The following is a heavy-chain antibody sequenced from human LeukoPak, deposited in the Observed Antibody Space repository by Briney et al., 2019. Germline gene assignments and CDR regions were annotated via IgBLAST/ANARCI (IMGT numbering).Heavy chain of an antibody. CDR3: ARCGGDCNWFDP. Sequence: SETLSLTCTVSGGSISSSRYYWDWIRQPPGKGLECIGSIYYSGSTNYNPSLKSRVTISVDTSKNQFSLKLSSVTAADTAVYYCARCGGDCNWFDPWGQGTLVTVSS. CDR1: GGSISSSRYY. J-gene: IGHJ5*02. V-gene: IGHV4-39*07. D-gene: IGHD2-21*02. CDR2: IYYSGST.